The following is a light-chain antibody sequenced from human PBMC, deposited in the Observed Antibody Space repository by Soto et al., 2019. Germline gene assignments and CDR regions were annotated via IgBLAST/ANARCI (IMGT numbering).Light chain of an antibody. CDR2: EVT. J-gene: IGLJ2*01. V-gene: IGLV2-14*01. CDR3: SSYTSTSTPLI. Sequence: QSALTQPASVSGSPGQSITISCSGSSSDIGAYDYVSWYQQHPGKAPKLLIYEVTSRPSGVSHRFSGSKSGNTASLSISGLQLEDDADYYCSSYTSTSTPLIFGGWTKLTVL. CDR1: SSDIGAYDY.